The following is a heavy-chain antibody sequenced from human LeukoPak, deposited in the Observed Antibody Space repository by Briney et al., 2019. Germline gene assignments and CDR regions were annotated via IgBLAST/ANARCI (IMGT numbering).Heavy chain of an antibody. V-gene: IGHV3-23*01. CDR1: GFPFSNHA. Sequence: GGSLRLSCAASGFPFSNHAMSWVRQPPGKGLEWISAISNGNTYYADSVRGRFTISRDDSKNMVYLQMNSLRDEDTALYYCVREAGYCASVCLKSNWFDPWGQGTLVTVSS. J-gene: IGHJ5*02. CDR2: ISNGNT. CDR3: VREAGYCASVCLKSNWFDP. D-gene: IGHD2-21*02.